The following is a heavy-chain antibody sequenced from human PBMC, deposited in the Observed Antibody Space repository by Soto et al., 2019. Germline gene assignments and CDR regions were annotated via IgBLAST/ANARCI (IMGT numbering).Heavy chain of an antibody. V-gene: IGHV4-34*01. CDR2: INHSGSA. CDR1: GGSFSGYY. J-gene: IGHJ4*02. CDR3: AREGTGTTPYYFDY. D-gene: IGHD1-1*01. Sequence: SETLSLTCAVYGGSFSGYYWSWIRQPPGKGLEWIGEINHSGSANYNPSLKSRVTISVDTSKNQFSLKLSSVTAADTAVYYCAREGTGTTPYYFDYWGQGTLVTVSS.